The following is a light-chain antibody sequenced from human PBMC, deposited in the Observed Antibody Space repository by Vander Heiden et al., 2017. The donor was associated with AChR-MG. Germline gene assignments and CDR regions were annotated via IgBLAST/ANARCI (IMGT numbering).Light chain of an antibody. CDR2: LGS. V-gene: IGKV2-28*01. Sequence: IVMPQSPLSLPVTPGEPASISCRSSQSLLYSNGYNYLDWYLQKPGQSPQLLIYLGSNRASGVPDRFSGSGSGTDFTLKISRVEAEDVGVYYCMQALQTPLTFGGGTKVEIK. CDR1: QSLLYSNGYNY. J-gene: IGKJ4*01. CDR3: MQALQTPLT.